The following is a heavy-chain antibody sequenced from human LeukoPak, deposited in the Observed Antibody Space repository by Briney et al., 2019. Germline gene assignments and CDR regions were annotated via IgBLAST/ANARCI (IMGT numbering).Heavy chain of an antibody. Sequence: SETLSLTCAVYGGSFSGYYWSWIRQPPGKGLEWIGEINHSGSTNYNPSLKSRVTISVDTPKNQFSLKLSSVTAADTAVYYCARDRRQGYSYGFYYYYGMDVWGQGTTVTVSS. J-gene: IGHJ6*02. CDR3: ARDRRQGYSYGFYYYYGMDV. CDR1: GGSFSGYY. V-gene: IGHV4-34*01. CDR2: INHSGST. D-gene: IGHD5-18*01.